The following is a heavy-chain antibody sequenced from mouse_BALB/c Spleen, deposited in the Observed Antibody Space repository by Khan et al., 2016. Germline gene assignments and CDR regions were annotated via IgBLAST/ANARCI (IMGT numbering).Heavy chain of an antibody. D-gene: IGHD3-3*01. CDR2: INPSTGYT. Sequence: QVQLQQSGAELAKPGASVKMSCKASGYTFTSYWMHWVKQRPGQGLEWIGYINPSTGYTEYNQKFKDKATLTADKSSSTAYMQLSSLTSEDSAVYYCARRRGRGGYFDVWGAGTTVTVSS. J-gene: IGHJ1*01. CDR3: ARRRGRGGYFDV. CDR1: GYTFTSYW. V-gene: IGHV1-7*01.